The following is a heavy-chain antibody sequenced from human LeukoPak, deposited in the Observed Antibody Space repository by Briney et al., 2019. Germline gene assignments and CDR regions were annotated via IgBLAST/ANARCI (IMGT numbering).Heavy chain of an antibody. CDR3: ANDIVRGPFDY. V-gene: IGHV3-23*01. D-gene: IGHD3-10*01. Sequence: GGSLRPACAASGFTFSSYAMSWVRQAPGKGLEWVSAISGSGGSTYYADSVKGRFTISRDNSKNTRYLQMNSLRAEDTAVYYCANDIVRGPFDYWGQGTLVTVSS. CDR1: GFTFSSYA. CDR2: ISGSGGST. J-gene: IGHJ4*02.